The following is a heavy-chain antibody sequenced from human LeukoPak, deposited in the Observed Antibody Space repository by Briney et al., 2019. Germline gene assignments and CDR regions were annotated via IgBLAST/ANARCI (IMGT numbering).Heavy chain of an antibody. D-gene: IGHD6-13*01. J-gene: IGHJ6*03. CDR2: IKNDGSST. CDR1: GFTFSTYW. Sequence: GGSLRLSCAASGFTFSTYWMHWVRQAPGKGLVWVARIKNDGSSTTYADSVKGRFTISRDNAKNTLYLQMNSLRVEDTAVYYCARDIHRSSIAVVGNYYYYYMDVWGKGTTVTVSS. V-gene: IGHV3-74*03. CDR3: ARDIHRSSIAVVGNYYYYYMDV.